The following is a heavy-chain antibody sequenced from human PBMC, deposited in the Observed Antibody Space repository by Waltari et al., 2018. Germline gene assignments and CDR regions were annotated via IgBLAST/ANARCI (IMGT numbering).Heavy chain of an antibody. J-gene: IGHJ6*02. D-gene: IGHD3-10*01. V-gene: IGHV1-69*01. CDR3: ATALRRFGELPYYYYGMDV. Sequence: QVQLVQSGAEVKKPGSSVKVSCKASGGTFSSYAISWVRQAPGQGLEWMGGIIPIFGRANYGQKFQGRVTITADESTSTAYMELSSLRSDDTAVYDCATALRRFGELPYYYYGMDVWGQGTTVTVSS. CDR2: IIPIFGRA. CDR1: GGTFSSYA.